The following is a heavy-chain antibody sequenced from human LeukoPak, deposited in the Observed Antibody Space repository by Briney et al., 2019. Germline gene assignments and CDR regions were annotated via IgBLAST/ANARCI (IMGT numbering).Heavy chain of an antibody. CDR2: IRYDGSNK. V-gene: IGHV3-30*02. CDR1: GFIFSSYG. Sequence: PGGSLRLSCAASGFIFSSYGMHWVRQAPGKGLEWVAFIRYDGSNKYYADSVKGRFTISRDNSKNTLYLQMNSLRAEDTAVYYCARGRRFPDSSGYYSNYWGQGTLVTVSS. D-gene: IGHD3-22*01. CDR3: ARGRRFPDSSGYYSNY. J-gene: IGHJ4*02.